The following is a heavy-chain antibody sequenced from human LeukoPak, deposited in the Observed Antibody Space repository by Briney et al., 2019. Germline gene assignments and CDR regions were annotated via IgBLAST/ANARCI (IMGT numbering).Heavy chain of an antibody. CDR2: IRYDGSNE. J-gene: IGHJ3*02. Sequence: GGSLRLSCAASGFTFSSYGMHWVRQAPGRGLEWVAFIRYDGSNEYYADSVKGRFTISRDNSKNTLYLQMNSLRAEDTAVYYCAKYVATTMVRAFDIWGQGTMVTVSS. CDR1: GFTFSSYG. V-gene: IGHV3-30*02. D-gene: IGHD5-18*01. CDR3: AKYVATTMVRAFDI.